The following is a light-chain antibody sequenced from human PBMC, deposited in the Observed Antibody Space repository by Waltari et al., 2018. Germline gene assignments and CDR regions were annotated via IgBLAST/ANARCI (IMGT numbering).Light chain of an antibody. CDR2: DVS. CDR1: SSDVGGYKY. J-gene: IGLJ2*01. Sequence: QSALTQPASVSGSPGQSITISCTGTSSDVGGYKYVPWYQQHPGKAPKLMIYDVSNRPSGVSNRFSGSKSGNTASLTISGLQAEDEADYYCSSYTSSSTVVFGGGTKLTVL. CDR3: SSYTSSSTVV. V-gene: IGLV2-14*03.